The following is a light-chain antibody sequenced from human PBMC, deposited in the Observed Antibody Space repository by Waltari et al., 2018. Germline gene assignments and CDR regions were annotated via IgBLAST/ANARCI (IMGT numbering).Light chain of an antibody. CDR2: SAS. CDR1: QGISGS. CDR3: QQFKSYPIT. J-gene: IGKJ5*01. Sequence: IQLTQSPSSLSPSVGDRVTITCRASQGISGSLAWYQQKPGKAPKLLIYSASPLQSGVPSTFSGSGSGTDFPLTISSLQPEDFATYYCQQFKSYPITFGQGTRLDIK. V-gene: IGKV1-9*01.